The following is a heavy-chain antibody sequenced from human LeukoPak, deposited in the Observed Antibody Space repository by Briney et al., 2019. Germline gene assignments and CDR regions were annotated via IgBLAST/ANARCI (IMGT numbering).Heavy chain of an antibody. J-gene: IGHJ4*02. Sequence: RGSLRLSCAASGFTVRSNYMSWVRQAPGQGLEWVSLIYSGGTTYYTDSVKGRFTISRDSSKNTVYLQMNSLRAEDTAVYYCARAKTGYDYWGQGTLVTVSS. V-gene: IGHV3-66*01. CDR2: IYSGGTT. CDR3: ARAKTGYDY. CDR1: GFTVRSNY. D-gene: IGHD3-9*01.